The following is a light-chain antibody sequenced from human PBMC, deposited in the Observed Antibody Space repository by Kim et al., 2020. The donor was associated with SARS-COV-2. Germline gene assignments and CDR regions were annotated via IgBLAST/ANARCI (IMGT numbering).Light chain of an antibody. V-gene: IGKV3-20*01. CDR1: QSVGSSF. J-gene: IGKJ2*01. Sequence: EIVLTQSPGTLSLSPGERATLSCRASQSVGSSFLAWYQQKPGQAPTLLIYEASTRATGIPDRFSGSGSGTDFTLTISRLEPEDFAVYYCQQFGGSSYTFGQGTKLE. CDR2: EAS. CDR3: QQFGGSSYT.